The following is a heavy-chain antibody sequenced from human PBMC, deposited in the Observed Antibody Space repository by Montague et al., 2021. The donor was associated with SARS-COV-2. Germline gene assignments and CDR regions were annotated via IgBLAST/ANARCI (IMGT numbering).Heavy chain of an antibody. J-gene: IGHJ4*02. Sequence: SETLSLTCAVSDGSISSPNWWNWVRQPPGKGLEWIGEIYYAGNTNYNPSLKSRVTIFIDKSKNHFSLQLSSVTAADTAVYFCARDRFDLGAGRQGTIDFWGQGTLVTVSS. CDR1: DGSISSPNW. V-gene: IGHV4-4*02. CDR3: ARDRFDLGAGRQGTIDF. D-gene: IGHD3-10*01. CDR2: IYYAGNT.